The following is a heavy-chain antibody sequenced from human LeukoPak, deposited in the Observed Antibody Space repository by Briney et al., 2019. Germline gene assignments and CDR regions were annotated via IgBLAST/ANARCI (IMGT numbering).Heavy chain of an antibody. D-gene: IGHD4-11*01. CDR3: ARVMTTVTTGPPFDP. V-gene: IGHV3-21*01. CDR1: GFTFSSYA. Sequence: PGGSLRLSCAASGFTFSSYAMSWVRQAPGKGLEWVSSISRSSSYIYYADSVRGRFTISRDNANNSLYLHMNGLRAEDTAMYYCARVMTTVTTGPPFDPWGQGTLVTVSS. J-gene: IGHJ5*02. CDR2: ISRSSSYI.